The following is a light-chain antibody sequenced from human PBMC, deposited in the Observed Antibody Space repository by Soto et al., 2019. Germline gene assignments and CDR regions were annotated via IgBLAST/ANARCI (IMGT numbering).Light chain of an antibody. CDR3: QQYNNYPRT. CDR2: DAS. Sequence: EIQMTQSPSTLSASIGGRVTITCRASESIRTWLAWYQHKPGKAPKFLIYDASSLESGVPSRFSGSGSGTEFTLTISSLQPDDFATYYCQQYNNYPRTFGQGTKVDIK. V-gene: IGKV1-5*01. CDR1: ESIRTW. J-gene: IGKJ1*01.